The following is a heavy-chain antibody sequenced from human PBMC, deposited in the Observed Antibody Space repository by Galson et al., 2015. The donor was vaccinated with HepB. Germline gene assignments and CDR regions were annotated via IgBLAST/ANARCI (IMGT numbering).Heavy chain of an antibody. V-gene: IGHV3-7*04. Sequence: SLRLSCAASGFTFSSFWMSWVRQAPGKGLEWVANIKEDGSEKYYVDSVKGRFTISRDDAKNSLYLQMNSLRSEDTAVYYCAWGRGCGVWGQGTLVTVSS. CDR1: GFTFSSFW. D-gene: IGHD3-22*01. CDR2: IKEDGSEK. CDR3: AWGRGCGV. J-gene: IGHJ4*02.